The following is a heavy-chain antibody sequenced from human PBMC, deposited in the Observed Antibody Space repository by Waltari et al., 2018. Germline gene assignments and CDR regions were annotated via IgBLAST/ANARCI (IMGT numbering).Heavy chain of an antibody. CDR1: GYTFSDYW. CDR3: ARLARNGTYSYFDY. V-gene: IGHV5-51*01. D-gene: IGHD1-26*01. Sequence: EVQLVQSGAEVKTPGESLKISCKGSGYTFSDYWIAWVRQMPGEGLEWMGIIYPGDSKTRYSPSFQGQVSISADKSITTAYLQCSSLKASDSAMYYCARLARNGTYSYFDYWGQGTLVTVSS. J-gene: IGHJ4*02. CDR2: IYPGDSKT.